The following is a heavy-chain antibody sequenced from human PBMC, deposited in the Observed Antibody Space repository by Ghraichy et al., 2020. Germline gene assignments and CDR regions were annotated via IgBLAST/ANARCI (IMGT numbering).Heavy chain of an antibody. CDR2: INDSVST. Sequence: SETLSLTRAVYGGYFSGYYWCWIRQFPGQGLAWIGEINDSVSTSNNPSLKSQVTISLDTSKSLPSLKLSSVTAADTAVYYCARQLTHIAADWYFDVWGLGTLVTVSS. D-gene: IGHD6-13*01. V-gene: IGHV4-34*01. CDR3: ARQLTHIAADWYFDV. CDR1: GGYFSGYY. J-gene: IGHJ2*01.